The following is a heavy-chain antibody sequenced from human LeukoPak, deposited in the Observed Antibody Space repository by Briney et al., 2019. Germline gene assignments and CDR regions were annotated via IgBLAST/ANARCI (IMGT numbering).Heavy chain of an antibody. D-gene: IGHD1-26*01. CDR3: ARPRRGSYHNWFDP. CDR1: GYTSTSYD. CDR2: MNPNSGNT. Sequence: ASVKVSCKASGYTSTSYDINWVRQATGQGLEWMGWMNPNSGNTGYAQKFQGRVTITRKTSISTAYMELSSLRSEDTAVYYCARPRRGSYHNWFDPWGQGTLVTVSS. J-gene: IGHJ5*02. V-gene: IGHV1-8*03.